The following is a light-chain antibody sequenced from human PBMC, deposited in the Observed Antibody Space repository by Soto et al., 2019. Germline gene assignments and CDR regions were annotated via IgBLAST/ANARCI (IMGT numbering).Light chain of an antibody. CDR2: AVS. Sequence: QSALTQPASVSGSPGQSITISCTGTSSDVGDHNYVSWYQQQPGKAPKLMIYAVSNRPSGVSNRFYGSKSGNTASLTISGRQAEDEADYYCSSYTTRSTVIFGGGTKLTVL. V-gene: IGLV2-14*03. CDR1: SSDVGDHNY. CDR3: SSYTTRSTVI. J-gene: IGLJ2*01.